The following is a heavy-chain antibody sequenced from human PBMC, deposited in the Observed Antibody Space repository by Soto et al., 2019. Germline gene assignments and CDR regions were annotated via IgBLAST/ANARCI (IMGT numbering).Heavy chain of an antibody. D-gene: IGHD3-9*01. Sequence: GASVKVSCKASGGTFSSYTISWVRQAPGQGLEWMGRIIPILGIANYAQKFQGRVTITADKSTSTAYMELSSLRSEDTAVYYCAREGDPDQTLGTYDILTGYSYYYYYYMDVWGKGTTVTVSS. V-gene: IGHV1-69*04. CDR3: AREGDPDQTLGTYDILTGYSYYYYYYMDV. CDR1: GGTFSSYT. CDR2: IIPILGIA. J-gene: IGHJ6*03.